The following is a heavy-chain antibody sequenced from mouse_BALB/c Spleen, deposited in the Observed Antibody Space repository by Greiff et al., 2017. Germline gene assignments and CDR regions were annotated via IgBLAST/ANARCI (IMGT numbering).Heavy chain of an antibody. Sequence: QVQLKESGAELAKPGASVKMSCKASGYTFTSYWMHWVKQRPGQGLEWIGYINPSTGYTEYNQKFKDKATLTADKSSSTAYMQLSSLTSEDSAVYYCARSVYYEESFDYWGQGTTLTVSS. D-gene: IGHD2-4*01. V-gene: IGHV1-7*01. CDR2: INPSTGYT. CDR3: ARSVYYEESFDY. CDR1: GYTFTSYW. J-gene: IGHJ2*01.